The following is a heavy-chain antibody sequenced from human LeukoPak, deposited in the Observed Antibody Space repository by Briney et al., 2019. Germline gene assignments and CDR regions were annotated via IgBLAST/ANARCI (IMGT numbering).Heavy chain of an antibody. Sequence: PGGSLRLSCAASGFTFSSYEMNWVRQAPGKGLEWVSYISSSGSTIYYADSVKGRFTISRDNAKNSLYLQMNSLRAEDTALYYCAKDSATGRSLSHFDYWGQGTLVTVSS. D-gene: IGHD1-26*01. CDR1: GFTFSSYE. CDR2: ISSSGSTI. CDR3: AKDSATGRSLSHFDY. J-gene: IGHJ4*02. V-gene: IGHV3-48*03.